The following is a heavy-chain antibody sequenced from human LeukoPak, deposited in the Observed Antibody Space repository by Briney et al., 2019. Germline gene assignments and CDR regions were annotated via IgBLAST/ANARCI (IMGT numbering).Heavy chain of an antibody. CDR2: IRLDGSEK. Sequence: VGCLRLSCAASGFIFSSYWMSWVRQAPGKGLEWVANIRLDGSEKYYVDSVKGRFTISRDNAKNSLYLQMNSLRAEDTAVYYCARSLWSGYYTDDSFDIWGQGTMVTVSS. D-gene: IGHD3-3*01. V-gene: IGHV3-7*01. CDR3: ARSLWSGYYTDDSFDI. CDR1: GFIFSSYW. J-gene: IGHJ3*02.